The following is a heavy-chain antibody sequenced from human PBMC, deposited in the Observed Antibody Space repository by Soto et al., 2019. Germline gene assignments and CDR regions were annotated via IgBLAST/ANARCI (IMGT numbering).Heavy chain of an antibody. J-gene: IGHJ4*02. D-gene: IGHD6-6*01. CDR1: GFSPSTSGVG. V-gene: IGHV2-5*01. CDR2: IFWNDDK. CDR3: LHSRVSWYSSSPIFVY. Sequence: SGPTLVNPTQALTLTCTFSGFSPSTSGVGVGWIRQPPGKALEWLALIFWNDDKRYSASLKGRLTLTKDTSKNQEGTIMTNMVPVDTATYYCLHSRVSWYSSSPIFVYWGQEALVKVCS.